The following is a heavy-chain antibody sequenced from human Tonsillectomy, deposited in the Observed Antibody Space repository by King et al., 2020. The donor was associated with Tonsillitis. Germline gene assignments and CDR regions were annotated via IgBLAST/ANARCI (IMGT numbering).Heavy chain of an antibody. J-gene: IGHJ6*02. D-gene: IGHD3-10*01. CDR2: ISYVGSNK. CDR3: AKDLGRGYYYYGMDV. V-gene: IGHV3-30*18. Sequence: VQLVESGGGVVQPGRSLRLSCAASGFTFSSYGMHWVRQAPGKGLEWVAVISYVGSNKYYADSVKGRFTISRDNSKNTLYLQMNSLRAEDTAVYYCAKDLGRGYYYYGMDVWGQGTTVTVSS. CDR1: GFTFSSYG.